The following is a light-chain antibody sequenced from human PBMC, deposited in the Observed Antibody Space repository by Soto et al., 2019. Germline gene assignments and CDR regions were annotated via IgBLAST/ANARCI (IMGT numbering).Light chain of an antibody. Sequence: QSALTQPASVSGSPGQSITISCTGTSSDVGGYNYVSRYQQHPDKAPKLMIYDVSHRPSGVSNRFSGSKSGNTASLTISGLQAEDEADYYCSSYTSSSTYVFGTGTKLTVL. CDR2: DVS. CDR3: SSYTSSSTYV. CDR1: SSDVGGYNY. V-gene: IGLV2-14*01. J-gene: IGLJ1*01.